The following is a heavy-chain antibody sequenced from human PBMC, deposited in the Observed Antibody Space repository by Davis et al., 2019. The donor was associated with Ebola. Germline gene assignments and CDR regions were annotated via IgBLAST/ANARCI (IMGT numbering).Heavy chain of an antibody. V-gene: IGHV3-74*01. CDR1: GFTFSSYD. D-gene: IGHD3-10*01. CDR2: IHGDGSST. CDR3: ARDRYYTIDV. Sequence: HTRGSLRPSCAASGFTFSSYDTTWVRQAPGKGLVWVSRIHGDGSSTSYADSVKGRLTIARDNAKNTLYLQMNSLRAEDTAVYYCARDRYYTIDVWGQGTTVTVSS. J-gene: IGHJ6*02.